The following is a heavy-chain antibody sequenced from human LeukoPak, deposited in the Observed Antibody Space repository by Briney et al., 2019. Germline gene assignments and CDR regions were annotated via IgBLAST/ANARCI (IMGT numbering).Heavy chain of an antibody. J-gene: IGHJ4*02. CDR1: GYTFTGYY. Sequence: ASVKVSCKASGYTFTGYYMHWVRQAPGQGLEWMGWINPNSGGSNYAQKFKGRVTMTRHTSISTDYMELGRLRSDGTAVYYCASGARTLANSLFDYWGQGTLVTVSS. D-gene: IGHD4-23*01. V-gene: IGHV1-2*02. CDR2: INPNSGGS. CDR3: ASGARTLANSLFDY.